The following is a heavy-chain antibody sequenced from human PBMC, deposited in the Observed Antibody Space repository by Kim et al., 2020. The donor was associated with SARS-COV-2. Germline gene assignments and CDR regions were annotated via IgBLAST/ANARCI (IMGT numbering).Heavy chain of an antibody. V-gene: IGHV5-10-1*01. D-gene: IGHD1-26*01. CDR3: ARTGVDAWELPVMVDY. CDR2: IDPSDSYT. CDR1: GYSFTSYW. Sequence: GESLKISCKGSGYSFTSYWISWVRQMPGKGLEWMGRIDPSDSYTNYSPSFQGHVTISADKSISTAYLQWSSLKASDTAMYYCARTGVDAWELPVMVDYWGQGTLVTVSS. J-gene: IGHJ4*02.